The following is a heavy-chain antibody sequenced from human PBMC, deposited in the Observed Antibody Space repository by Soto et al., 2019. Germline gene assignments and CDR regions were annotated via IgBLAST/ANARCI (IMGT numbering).Heavy chain of an antibody. V-gene: IGHV4-38-2*01. CDR1: GYSMRSGYY. Sequence: SETLSLTCAVSGYSMRSGYYWGWIRQPPGEGLEWIGNVYHSRKTYYNPSLKSRVSVSLDTSKNQFSLNLTSVTAADTAMYYCARAAATHFDNWGQGLLVTVSS. CDR3: ARAAATHFDN. D-gene: IGHD6-25*01. CDR2: VYHSRKT. J-gene: IGHJ4*02.